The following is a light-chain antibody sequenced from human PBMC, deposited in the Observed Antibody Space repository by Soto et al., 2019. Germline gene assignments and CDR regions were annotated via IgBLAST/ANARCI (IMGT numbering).Light chain of an antibody. CDR2: KAS. CDR3: QQYNDSFPYT. V-gene: IGKV1-5*03. J-gene: IGKJ2*01. CDR1: QGISSW. Sequence: DIQMTQSPSTLSSSVGDRVTITCRASQGISSWLAWYQQKPGTAPKLLIYKASTLESGVPSRFSGIRSGTEFTLTVSSLQPDDFATYYCQQYNDSFPYTFGQGTKVDIK.